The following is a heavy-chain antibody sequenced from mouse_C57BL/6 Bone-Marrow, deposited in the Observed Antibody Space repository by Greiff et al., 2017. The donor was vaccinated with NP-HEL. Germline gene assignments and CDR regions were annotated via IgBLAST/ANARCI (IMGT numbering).Heavy chain of an antibody. D-gene: IGHD1-1*01. V-gene: IGHV14-2*01. CDR2: IDPEDGET. CDR1: GFNIKDYY. Sequence: VQLKQSGAELVKPGASVKLSCTASGFNIKDYYMHWVKQRTEQGLEWIGRIDPEDGETKYAPKFQGKATITADTSSNTAYLQLSSLTSEDTAVYYCALITTVPHFDYWGQGTTLTVSS. J-gene: IGHJ2*01. CDR3: ALITTVPHFDY.